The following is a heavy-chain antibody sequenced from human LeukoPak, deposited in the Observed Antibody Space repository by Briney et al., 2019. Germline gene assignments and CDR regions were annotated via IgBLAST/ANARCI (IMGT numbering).Heavy chain of an antibody. D-gene: IGHD3-22*01. CDR1: GFTVGSNY. V-gene: IGHV3-66*02. Sequence: PGGSLRLSCAASGFTVGSNYMSWVRQAPGKGLEWVSVIYSGGSTYYADSVKGRFTISRDNSKNTLYLQMNSLRAEDTAVYYCATNTYYYDSSGYSFDYWGQGTLVTVSS. CDR3: ATNTYYYDSSGYSFDY. J-gene: IGHJ4*02. CDR2: IYSGGST.